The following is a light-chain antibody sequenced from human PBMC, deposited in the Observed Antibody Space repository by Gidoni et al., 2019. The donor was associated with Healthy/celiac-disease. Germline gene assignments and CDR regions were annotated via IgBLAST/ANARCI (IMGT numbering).Light chain of an antibody. CDR2: GAS. CDR3: QQYGSSPWT. CDR1: QSISSSY. V-gene: IGKV3-20*01. Sequence: IVLTQSPGTLSLSPGDRATLPCRSSQSISSSYLAWYQQKPGQAPRLLIYGASSRATGIPDRFSGSGSGTDFTLTISRLEPEDVAVYYCQQYGSSPWTFXQXTKVEIK. J-gene: IGKJ1*01.